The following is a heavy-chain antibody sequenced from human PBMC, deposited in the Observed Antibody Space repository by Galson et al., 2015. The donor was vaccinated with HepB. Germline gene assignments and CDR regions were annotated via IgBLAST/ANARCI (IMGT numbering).Heavy chain of an antibody. CDR2: IKSKTDGGTT. CDR3: TTAVNPILEWLLPGAFDI. Sequence: SLRLSCAASGFTFSNAWMSWVRQAPGKGLEWVGRIKSKTDGGTTDYAAPVKGRFTISRDDSKNTLYLQMNSLKTEDTAVYYCTTAVNPILEWLLPGAFDIWGQGTMVTVSS. V-gene: IGHV3-15*01. CDR1: GFTFSNAW. D-gene: IGHD3-3*01. J-gene: IGHJ3*02.